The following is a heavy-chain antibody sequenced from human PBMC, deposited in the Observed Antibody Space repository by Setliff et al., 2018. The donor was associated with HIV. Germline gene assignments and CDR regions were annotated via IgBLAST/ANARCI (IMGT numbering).Heavy chain of an antibody. CDR2: ISSSSSTI. D-gene: IGHD3-3*01. V-gene: IGHV3-48*01. CDR3: ASEKKAVFGDAFDI. Sequence: GGSLRLSCAASGFTFSSYSMNWVRQAPGKGLEWVSYISSSSSTIYYADSVKGRFTISRDNAKNSLYLQMNSLRAEDTAVYYCASEKKAVFGDAFDIWGQGTMVTVSS. CDR1: GFTFSSYS. J-gene: IGHJ3*02.